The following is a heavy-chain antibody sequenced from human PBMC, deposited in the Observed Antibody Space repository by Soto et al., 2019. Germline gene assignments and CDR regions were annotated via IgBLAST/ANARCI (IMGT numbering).Heavy chain of an antibody. CDR2: IFFTGAT. CDR3: AGARSDSAGSSLGRRLDV. Sequence: QVQLQESGPGLVKPSETLSLICIVSGDSVTFGHYYWSWIRQPPGKGLEWIGHIFFTGATNYSPSMKSRVTMSVDSSKSQFSLNLTSVTAADSAISYCAGARSDSAGSSLGRRLDVWGQGTTVTVSS. V-gene: IGHV4-61*01. CDR1: GDSVTFGHYY. D-gene: IGHD3-10*01. J-gene: IGHJ6*02.